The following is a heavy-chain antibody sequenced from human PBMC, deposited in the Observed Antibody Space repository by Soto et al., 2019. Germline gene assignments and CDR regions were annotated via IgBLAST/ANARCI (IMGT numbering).Heavy chain of an antibody. CDR3: ARAQYYDFWSGYYRLPNWFDP. CDR1: GGSFSGYY. Sequence: PSETLSLTCAVYGGSFSGYYWSWIRQPPGKGLEWIGEINHSGSTNYNPSLKSRVTISVDTSKNQFSLKLSSVTAADTAVYYCARAQYYDFWSGYYRLPNWFDPWGQGTLVTVS. CDR2: INHSGST. J-gene: IGHJ5*02. V-gene: IGHV4-34*01. D-gene: IGHD3-3*01.